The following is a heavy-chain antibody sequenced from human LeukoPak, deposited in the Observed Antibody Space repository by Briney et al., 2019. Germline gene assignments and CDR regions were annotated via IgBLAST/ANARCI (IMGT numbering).Heavy chain of an antibody. D-gene: IGHD3-10*01. CDR1: GGSISSSSYY. CDR3: ARAPVRAGHAFDI. J-gene: IGHJ3*02. V-gene: IGHV4-39*07. Sequence: SETLSLTCTVSGGSISSSSYYWGWIRQPPGTGLEWIGSIYYSGSTYYNPSLKSRVTISVDTSKNQFSLKLSSVTAADTAVYYCARAPVRAGHAFDIWGQGTMVTVSS. CDR2: IYYSGST.